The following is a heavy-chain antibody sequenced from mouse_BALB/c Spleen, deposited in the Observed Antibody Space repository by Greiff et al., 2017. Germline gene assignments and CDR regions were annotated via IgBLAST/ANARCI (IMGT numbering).Heavy chain of an antibody. CDR2: ISDGGSYT. Sequence: EVKLVESGGGLVKPGGSLKLSCAASGFTFSDYYMYWVRQTPEKRLEWVATISDGGSYTYYPDSVKGRFTISRDNAKNNLYLQMSSLKSEDTAMYYCARASYYRSFDYWGQGTTLTVSS. J-gene: IGHJ2*01. CDR3: ARASYYRSFDY. CDR1: GFTFSDYY. V-gene: IGHV5-4*02. D-gene: IGHD2-14*01.